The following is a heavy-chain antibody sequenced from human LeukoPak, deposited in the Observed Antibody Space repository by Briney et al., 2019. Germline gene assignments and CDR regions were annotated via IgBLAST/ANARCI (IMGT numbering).Heavy chain of an antibody. D-gene: IGHD3/OR15-3a*01. J-gene: IGHJ3*02. CDR1: GFTVSSYE. Sequence: GGSLRLSCAASGFTVSSYELNWVRQAPGKGLECVSYISNVGSTIFYADSVKGRFTISRDNAKNSLYLQMNSLRAEDTAVYYCARDWTKGLDDAFDIWGQGTTVTVSS. CDR2: ISNVGSTI. V-gene: IGHV3-48*03. CDR3: ARDWTKGLDDAFDI.